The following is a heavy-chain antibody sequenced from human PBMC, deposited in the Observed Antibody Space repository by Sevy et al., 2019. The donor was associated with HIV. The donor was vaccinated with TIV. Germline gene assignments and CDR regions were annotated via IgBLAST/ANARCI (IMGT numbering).Heavy chain of an antibody. CDR2: ISYDGSNK. Sequence: GVSLRLSCAASGFTFSSYAMHWVRQAPGKGLEWVAVISYDGSNKYYADSVKGRFTISRDNSKNTLYLQMNSLRAEDTAVYYCARDRPLVVPAALSGIFDYWGQGTLVTVSS. CDR3: ARDRPLVVPAALSGIFDY. J-gene: IGHJ4*02. CDR1: GFTFSSYA. V-gene: IGHV3-30*04. D-gene: IGHD2-2*01.